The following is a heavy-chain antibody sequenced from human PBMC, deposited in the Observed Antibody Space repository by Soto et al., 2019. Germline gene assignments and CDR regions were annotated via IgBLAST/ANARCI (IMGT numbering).Heavy chain of an antibody. CDR1: GFTFSSYA. CDR2: ISYDGSNK. V-gene: IGHV3-30-3*01. D-gene: IGHD2-2*01. J-gene: IGHJ3*02. Sequence: QVQLVESGGGVVQPGRSLRLSCAASGFTFSSYAMHWVRQAPGKGLEWVAVISYDGSNKYYADSVKGRFTISRDNSKNTLYLQMNSLRAEDTAVYYCARGPPDIVLVPAAMGAFDIWGQGTMVTVSS. CDR3: ARGPPDIVLVPAAMGAFDI.